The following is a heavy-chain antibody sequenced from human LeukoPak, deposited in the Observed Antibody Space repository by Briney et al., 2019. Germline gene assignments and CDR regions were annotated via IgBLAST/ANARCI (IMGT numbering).Heavy chain of an antibody. Sequence: ASVKVSCKAYGYTFTGYYTHWVRQAPGQGLEWMGWINPNSGGTNYAQKFQGRVTMTRDTSISTAYMELSRLRSDDTAVYYCASNIAVADSAEYFQHWGQGTLVTVSS. CDR1: GYTFTGYY. J-gene: IGHJ1*01. V-gene: IGHV1-2*02. D-gene: IGHD6-19*01. CDR3: ASNIAVADSAEYFQH. CDR2: INPNSGGT.